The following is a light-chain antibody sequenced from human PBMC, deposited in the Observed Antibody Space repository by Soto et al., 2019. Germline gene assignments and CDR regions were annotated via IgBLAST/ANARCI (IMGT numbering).Light chain of an antibody. CDR1: QAISNY. CDR2: AAS. CDR3: QQSYKTPYP. Sequence: DIQMTQSPSFLSASVGDRVTITCRASQAISNYLNWYQQKPGKAPRLLIYAASSLQRGVPSRFSGSGSGTNFTLTIRSLQPDDFATYFCQQSYKTPYPFGQGTKLEIK. J-gene: IGKJ2*01. V-gene: IGKV1-39*01.